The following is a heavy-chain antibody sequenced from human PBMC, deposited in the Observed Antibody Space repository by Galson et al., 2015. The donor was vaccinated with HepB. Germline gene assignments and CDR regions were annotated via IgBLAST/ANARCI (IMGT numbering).Heavy chain of an antibody. J-gene: IGHJ4*02. CDR3: ARLPSDQPLPFVY. CDR1: GFTFSSYW. Sequence: SLRLSCAASGFTFSSYWVHWVRQAPGKGLVWVSRINSDGSRTSYADSVKGRFTISRDNAKNTLYLQMNSLRAEDTAVYYCARLPSDQPLPFVYWGQGTLVTVSS. V-gene: IGHV3-74*01. D-gene: IGHD2-2*01. CDR2: INSDGSRT.